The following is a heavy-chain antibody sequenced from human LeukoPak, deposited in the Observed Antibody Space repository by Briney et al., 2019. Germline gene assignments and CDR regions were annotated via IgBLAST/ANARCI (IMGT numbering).Heavy chain of an antibody. D-gene: IGHD6-13*01. Sequence: GGSLRLSCAASGFSFSAYSINWVRQAPGKGLEWVSSISPGSSYRHYADSVKGRFTISRDNAKSSLYLQMNSLRDEDTAVYYCARARRYRSSWYHDYWGQGSLVTVSS. CDR3: ARARRYRSSWYHDY. CDR2: ISPGSSYR. V-gene: IGHV3-21*01. J-gene: IGHJ4*02. CDR1: GFSFSAYS.